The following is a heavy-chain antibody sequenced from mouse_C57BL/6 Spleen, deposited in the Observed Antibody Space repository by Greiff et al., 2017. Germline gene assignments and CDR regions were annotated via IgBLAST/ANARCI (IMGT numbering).Heavy chain of an antibody. D-gene: IGHD1-1*02. CDR1: GYTFTSYW. CDR2: IDPSDSYT. CDR3: ARAMFPLYAMDY. V-gene: IGHV1-59*01. Sequence: QVQLQQPGAELVRPGTSVKLSCKASGYTFTSYWMHWVKQRPGQGLEWIGVIDPSDSYTNYNQKFKGKATLTVDTSSSTAYMQLSSLTSEDSAVYDCARAMFPLYAMDYWGQGTSVTVSS. J-gene: IGHJ4*01.